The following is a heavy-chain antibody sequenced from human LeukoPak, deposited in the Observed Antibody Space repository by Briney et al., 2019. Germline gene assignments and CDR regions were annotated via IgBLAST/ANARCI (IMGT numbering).Heavy chain of an antibody. Sequence: SETLSLTCTVSGYSISSGYYWSWIRPPPGKGLEWIGEINHSGSTNYNPSLKSRVTISVDTSKNQFSLKLSSVTAADTAVYYCARASIAALANWGQGTLVTVSS. CDR3: ARASIAALAN. CDR2: INHSGST. V-gene: IGHV4-38-2*02. D-gene: IGHD6-6*01. CDR1: GYSISSGYY. J-gene: IGHJ4*02.